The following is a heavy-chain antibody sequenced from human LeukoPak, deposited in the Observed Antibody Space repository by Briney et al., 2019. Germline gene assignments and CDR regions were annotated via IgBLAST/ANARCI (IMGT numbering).Heavy chain of an antibody. D-gene: IGHD3-9*01. CDR2: INPNSGGT. CDR3: ARSPHILTGENFDY. CDR1: GYTFTGHY. J-gene: IGHJ4*02. Sequence: GASVKVSCKASGYTFTGHYMHWVRQAPGQGLEWMGWINPNSGGTNFAQKFQDRVSMTRDTSISTAYMQVSRLRSDDTAVYYCARSPHILTGENFDYWGQGTLLTVSS. V-gene: IGHV1-2*02.